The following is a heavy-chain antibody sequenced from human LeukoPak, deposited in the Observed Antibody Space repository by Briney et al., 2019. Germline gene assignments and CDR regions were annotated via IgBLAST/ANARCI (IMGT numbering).Heavy chain of an antibody. J-gene: IGHJ1*01. Sequence: PSETLSLTCSVSGGSLSSSSYYWGWVRQAPGGGLEWIGNIYYSGSTYYSPYLKSRVTISMDTSKNQFSLKLNSVTAADTAVYYCARQFYESRSPHAKYFQQWGQGTLVTVSS. CDR2: IYYSGST. V-gene: IGHV4-39*01. CDR3: ARQFYESRSPHAKYFQQ. CDR1: GGSLSSSSYY. D-gene: IGHD3-22*01.